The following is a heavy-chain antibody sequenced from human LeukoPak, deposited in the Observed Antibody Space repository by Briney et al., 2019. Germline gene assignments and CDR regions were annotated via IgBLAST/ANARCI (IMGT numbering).Heavy chain of an antibody. CDR2: IWYDGSKE. Sequence: GGSLRLSCAASGFTLSSHGMHWVRQAPGKGLEWVALIWYDGSKEIYADSVKGRFTISRDMSKNTLNLQMNSLRVEDTAVFYCARDLSFGSLDFRGQGTLVTVSS. V-gene: IGHV3-33*01. D-gene: IGHD1-26*01. CDR1: GFTLSSHG. CDR3: ARDLSFGSLDF. J-gene: IGHJ4*02.